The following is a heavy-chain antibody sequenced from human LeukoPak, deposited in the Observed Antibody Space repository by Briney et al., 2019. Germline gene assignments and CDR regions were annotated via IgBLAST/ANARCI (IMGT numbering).Heavy chain of an antibody. V-gene: IGHV3-23*01. CDR3: AKSITMVRGVIIGAFFDY. CDR1: GFTFSSYA. D-gene: IGHD3-10*01. J-gene: IGHJ4*02. Sequence: GGSLRLSCAASGFTFSSYAMSWVRQAPGKGLEWVSAISGSGGSTYYADSVEGRFTISRDNSKNTLYLQMNSLRAEDTAVYYCAKSITMVRGVIIGAFFDYWGQGTLVTVSS. CDR2: ISGSGGST.